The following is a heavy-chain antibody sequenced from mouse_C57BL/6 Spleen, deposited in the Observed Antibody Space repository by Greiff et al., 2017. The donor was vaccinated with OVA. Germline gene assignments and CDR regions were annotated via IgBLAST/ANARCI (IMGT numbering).Heavy chain of an antibody. CDR1: GYSFTGYY. Sequence: VQLKQSGPELVKPGASVKISCKASGYSFTGYYMNWVKQSPEKSLEWIGEINPSTGGTTYNQKFKAKATLTVDKSSSTAYMQLQSLTSEDSAVYYCARFLRDYAMDYWGQGTSVTVSS. CDR2: INPSTGGT. J-gene: IGHJ4*01. CDR3: ARFLRDYAMDY. V-gene: IGHV1-42*01.